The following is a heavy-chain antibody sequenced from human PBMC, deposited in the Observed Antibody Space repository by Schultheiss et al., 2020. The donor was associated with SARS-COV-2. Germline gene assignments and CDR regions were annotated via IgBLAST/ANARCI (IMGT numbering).Heavy chain of an antibody. CDR1: GFTFSSYS. CDR3: AKHEFYFYYSYMDV. Sequence: GGSLRLSCAASGFTFSSYSMNWVRQAPGKGLEWVSAISASGHTTYYTDSVKGRFTISRDNSKNTLYLQLNSLRAEDTAVYYCAKHEFYFYYSYMDVWGKGTTVTVSS. J-gene: IGHJ6*03. CDR2: ISASGHTT. V-gene: IGHV3-23*01. D-gene: IGHD3-10*01.